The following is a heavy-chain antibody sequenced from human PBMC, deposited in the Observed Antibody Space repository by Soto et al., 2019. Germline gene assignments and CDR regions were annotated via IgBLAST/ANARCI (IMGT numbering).Heavy chain of an antibody. CDR1: GGSISSGDYY. V-gene: IGHV4-30-4*01. J-gene: IGHJ6*02. D-gene: IGHD3-10*01. CDR2: IYYSGST. Sequence: QVQLQESGPGLVKPSQTLSLTCTVSGGSISSGDYYWSWIRQPPGKGLEWIGYIYYSGSTYYNPSLKSRVTISVDTSKNQFSLKLRSVTAADTAVYYCARGYITMVRGVIEGYYYYGMDVWGQGTTVTVSS. CDR3: ARGYITMVRGVIEGYYYYGMDV.